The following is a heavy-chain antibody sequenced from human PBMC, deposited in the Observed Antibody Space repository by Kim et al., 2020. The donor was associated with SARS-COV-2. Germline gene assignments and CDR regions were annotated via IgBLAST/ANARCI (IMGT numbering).Heavy chain of an antibody. CDR1: GGTFSSYA. CDR2: IIPILGIA. D-gene: IGHD1-7*01. CDR3: ARGLPYNWNYLIGTYYYYMDV. Sequence: SVKVSCKASGGTFSSYAISWVRQAPGQGLEWMGRIIPILGIANYAQKFQGRVTITADKSTSTAYMELSSLRSEDTAVYYCARGLPYNWNYLIGTYYYYMDVWGKGTTVTVSS. J-gene: IGHJ6*03. V-gene: IGHV1-69*04.